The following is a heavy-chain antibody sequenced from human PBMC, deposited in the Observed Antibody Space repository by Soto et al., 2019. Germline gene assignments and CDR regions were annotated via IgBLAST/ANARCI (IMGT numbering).Heavy chain of an antibody. V-gene: IGHV4-31*03. CDR2: IYYSGIT. D-gene: IGHD3-3*01. Sequence: QVQLQESGPGLVKPSQTLSLTCTVSGGSISSGGYYWNWIRQHPGQGLEWIGYIYYSGITYYNPSLKSRVTLSLDTSKNQCSLKLSSVNTAYPAVYYCARSISHWGQGTLVTVSS. CDR1: GGSISSGGYY. CDR3: ARSISH. J-gene: IGHJ4*02.